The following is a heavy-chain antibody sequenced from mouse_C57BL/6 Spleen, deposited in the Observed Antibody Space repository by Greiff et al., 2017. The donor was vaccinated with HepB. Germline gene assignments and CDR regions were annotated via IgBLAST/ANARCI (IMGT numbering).Heavy chain of an antibody. D-gene: IGHD4-1*01. CDR3: ARHLGRGYAIDY. CDR1: GFSFSDYY. V-gene: IGHV5-12*01. Sequence: EVKLVESGGGLVQPGGSLKLSCAASGFSFSDYYMYWVRQTPEKRLEWVAYISNGGGSTYYPDTVKGRFTISRDNAKNTLYLQMSRLKSEDTAMYYCARHLGRGYAIDYWGQGTSVTVSS. CDR2: ISNGGGST. J-gene: IGHJ4*01.